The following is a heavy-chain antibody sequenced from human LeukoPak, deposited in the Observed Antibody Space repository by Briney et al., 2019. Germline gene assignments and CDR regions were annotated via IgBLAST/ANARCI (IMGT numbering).Heavy chain of an antibody. D-gene: IGHD6-19*01. J-gene: IGHJ5*02. V-gene: IGHV4-59*08. CDR3: ARTPIAVAGTWWFDP. Sequence: ETLSLPCPLSGGSIRLYYWRWIRQPPGTGLEWIGYIYYSGSTNYNPPLKSRVTISVDTSKNQFSLKLSSVTAADTAVYYCARTPIAVAGTWWFDPWGQGTLVTVSS. CDR1: GGSIRLYY. CDR2: IYYSGST.